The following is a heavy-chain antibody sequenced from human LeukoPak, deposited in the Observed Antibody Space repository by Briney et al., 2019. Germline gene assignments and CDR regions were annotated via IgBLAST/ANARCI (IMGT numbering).Heavy chain of an antibody. Sequence: SGGSLRLSCAASGFTFSSYGMHWVRQAPGKGLEWVAVIWYDGSNKYYADSVKGRFTISRDNSKNTLYLQMSSLRAEDTAVYYCAKGQDSSGYLDYWGQGTLVTVSS. CDR2: IWYDGSNK. V-gene: IGHV3-33*06. CDR3: AKGQDSSGYLDY. D-gene: IGHD3-22*01. CDR1: GFTFSSYG. J-gene: IGHJ4*02.